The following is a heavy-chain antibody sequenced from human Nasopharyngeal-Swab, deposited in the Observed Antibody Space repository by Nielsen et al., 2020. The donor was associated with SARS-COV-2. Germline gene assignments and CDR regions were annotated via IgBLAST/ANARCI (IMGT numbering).Heavy chain of an antibody. CDR2: ISGSGGST. Sequence: GESLKISCAASGFTFSRYDMSWVRQAPGKGLEWVSTISGSGGSTYYADSVKGRFTITRDNAKNTLYLQMNSLRAEDTAVYYCAKVAADRSSGGWFDPWGQGTLVTVSS. J-gene: IGHJ5*02. V-gene: IGHV3-23*01. CDR3: AKVAADRSSGGWFDP. D-gene: IGHD3-10*01. CDR1: GFTFSRYD.